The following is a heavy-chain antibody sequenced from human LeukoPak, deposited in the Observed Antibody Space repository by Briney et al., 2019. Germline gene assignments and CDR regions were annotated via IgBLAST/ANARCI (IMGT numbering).Heavy chain of an antibody. V-gene: IGHV4-59*01. CDR2: IYYSGST. CDR1: GGSISSYY. Sequence: KTSETLSLTCTVSGGSISSYYWSWIRQPPGKGLEWIGYIYYSGSTNYNPSLKSRVTISVDTSKNQFSLKLSSVTAADTAVYYYARVVSSGIEYYFDYWGQGTLVTVSS. CDR3: ARVVSSGIEYYFDY. J-gene: IGHJ4*02. D-gene: IGHD6-19*01.